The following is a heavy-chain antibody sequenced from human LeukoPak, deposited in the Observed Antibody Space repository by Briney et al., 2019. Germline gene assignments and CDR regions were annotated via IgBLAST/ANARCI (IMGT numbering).Heavy chain of an antibody. J-gene: IGHJ4*02. CDR3: ARDYYDSSASATFDY. V-gene: IGHV3-21*06. Sequence: GGSLRLSCEASGFTFDTYTVNWVRQAPRKGLEWVSSIASDATYIKYADSVKGRFTVSRGNAKNSVFLEMKSLRADDTAIYFCARDYYDSSASATFDYWGRGTLVTVSS. CDR2: IASDATYI. CDR1: GFTFDTYT. D-gene: IGHD3-22*01.